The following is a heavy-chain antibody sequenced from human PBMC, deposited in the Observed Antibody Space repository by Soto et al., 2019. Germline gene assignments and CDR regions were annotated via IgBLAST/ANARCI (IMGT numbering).Heavy chain of an antibody. J-gene: IGHJ6*02. CDR1: GGSISSSRYY. CDR2: IYYSGST. V-gene: IGHV4-39*01. D-gene: IGHD5-18*01. CDR3: ARVDTAMEAYYYYYGMDV. Sequence: SETLSLTCTVSGGSISSSRYYWGWIRQPPGKGLEWIGSIYYSGSTYHNPSLKSRVTISVDTSKNQFSLKLSSVTAADTAVYYCARVDTAMEAYYYYYGMDVWGQGTTVTVSS.